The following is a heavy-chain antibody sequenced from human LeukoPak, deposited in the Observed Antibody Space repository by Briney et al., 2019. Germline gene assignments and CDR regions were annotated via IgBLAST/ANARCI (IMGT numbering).Heavy chain of an antibody. J-gene: IGHJ4*02. CDR2: ISGSGGST. Sequence: PGGSLRLSCAASGFTFSSYAMHWVRQAPGKGLEWVSVISGSGGSTYYADSVKGRFTISRDNSKNTLYLQMNSLRAEDTAVYYCAKGYYYDNSGYYSLDYWGQGTLVTVSS. CDR1: GFTFSSYA. V-gene: IGHV3-23*01. CDR3: AKGYYYDNSGYYSLDY. D-gene: IGHD3-22*01.